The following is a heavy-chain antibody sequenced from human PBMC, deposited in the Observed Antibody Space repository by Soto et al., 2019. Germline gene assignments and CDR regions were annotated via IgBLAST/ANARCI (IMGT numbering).Heavy chain of an antibody. D-gene: IGHD1-26*01. V-gene: IGHV3-23*01. CDR3: ARESPIVGARCFDY. Sequence: EVQLLESGGGFIQPGGSLRLSCSASGFSVSDYAMSWVRQAPGKGLEWVSSISASGTRTFYADSVKGRFGISRDTSISTAYMELSSLRSDDTAVYYCARESPIVGARCFDYWGQGTLVTVSS. J-gene: IGHJ4*02. CDR2: ISASGTRT. CDR1: GFSVSDYA.